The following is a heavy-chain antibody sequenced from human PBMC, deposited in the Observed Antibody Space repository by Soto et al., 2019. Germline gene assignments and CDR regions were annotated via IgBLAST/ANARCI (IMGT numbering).Heavy chain of an antibody. CDR1: GYSFTSYG. CDR3: ASDNGFGGSDV. J-gene: IGHJ6*02. D-gene: IGHD3-10*01. CDR2: ISAYNGNT. V-gene: IGHV1-18*01. Sequence: QVQLVQSGAEVKKPGASVKVSCKASGYSFTSYGISWVRQAPGQGLEWMGWISAYNGNTNYAQKLQGRVTMTTDTTTSTAYKELRSLRSDDTAVYYCASDNGFGGSDVWGQGTTVTVSS.